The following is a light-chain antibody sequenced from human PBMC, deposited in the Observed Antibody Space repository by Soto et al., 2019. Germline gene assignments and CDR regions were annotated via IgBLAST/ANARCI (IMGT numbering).Light chain of an antibody. V-gene: IGKV3D-20*02. CDR2: ATS. CDR1: QTVNSDY. CDR3: QQRSNWQVT. J-gene: IGKJ5*01. Sequence: EILFTQSPGTLSFSPGETATLSCRASQTVNSDYLAWFQQRPGQAPRLLIFATSRRATDIPDRFSGSGSGTDFTLTISSLEPEDFAVYYCQQRSNWQVTFGQGTRLEIK.